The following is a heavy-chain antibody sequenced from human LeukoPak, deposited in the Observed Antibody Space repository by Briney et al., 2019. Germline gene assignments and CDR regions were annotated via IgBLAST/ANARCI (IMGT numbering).Heavy chain of an antibody. J-gene: IGHJ4*02. CDR1: GYTFTGYY. Sequence: ASVKVSCKASGYTFTGYYMHWVRQAPGQGLERMGWINPNSGGTNYAQKFQGRVTMTRDTSISTAYMELSRLRSDDTAVYYCARVAGALMTIYRWGQGTLVTVSS. CDR3: ARVAGALMTIYR. D-gene: IGHD4/OR15-4a*01. CDR2: INPNSGGT. V-gene: IGHV1-2*02.